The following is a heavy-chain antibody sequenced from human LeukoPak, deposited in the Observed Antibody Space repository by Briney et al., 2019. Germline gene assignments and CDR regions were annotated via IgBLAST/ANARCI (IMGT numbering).Heavy chain of an antibody. V-gene: IGHV4-34*01. CDR1: GGSFSVYY. D-gene: IGHD4-17*01. Sequence: ETLSLTCAVYGGSFSVYYWSWIRQPPGKGLEWIGEISRGGSTNYSPSLKSRVTISLDTSKNQVSLKLSSVTAADTAMYYCGLSTTKATTRTIDYWGQGALVTVSS. CDR3: GLSTTKATTRTIDY. J-gene: IGHJ4*02. CDR2: ISRGGST.